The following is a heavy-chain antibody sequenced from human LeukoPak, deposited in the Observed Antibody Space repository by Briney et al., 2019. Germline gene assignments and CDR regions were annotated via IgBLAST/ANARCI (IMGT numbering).Heavy chain of an antibody. CDR1: GFTISSNY. CDR3: AQEDYYDSLS. Sequence: PGGSLRLSCAASGFTISSNYWSWVRQAPGKGLEWVPVIYSGGSTYYADSVKGRFTISRDNSKITLYLQMNSLRAEDTALYYCAQEDYYDSLSWGQGTLVTVSS. V-gene: IGHV3-53*01. CDR2: IYSGGST. J-gene: IGHJ4*02. D-gene: IGHD3-22*01.